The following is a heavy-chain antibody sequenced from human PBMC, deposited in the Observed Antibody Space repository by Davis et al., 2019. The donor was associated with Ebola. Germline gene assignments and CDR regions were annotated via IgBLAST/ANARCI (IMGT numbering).Heavy chain of an antibody. Sequence: PGGSLRLSCAVSGFTFSPYAMHWVRQAPGKGLEWVAVLAADGVREFYAESVKGRFIVSRDSLRNTLFLQMDNVKTEDTGLYYCARDEHGVWDFDYWGQGVLVTVAS. CDR2: LAADGVRE. D-gene: IGHD3-10*01. CDR3: ARDEHGVWDFDY. J-gene: IGHJ4*02. CDR1: GFTFSPYA. V-gene: IGHV3-30-3*01.